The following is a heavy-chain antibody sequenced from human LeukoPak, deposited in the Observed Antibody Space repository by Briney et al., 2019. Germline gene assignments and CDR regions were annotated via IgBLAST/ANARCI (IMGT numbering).Heavy chain of an antibody. CDR3: AAIAAAGPFDY. J-gene: IGHJ4*02. D-gene: IGHD6-13*01. CDR2: ISSSGSTI. Sequence: GGSLRLSCAASGFTFSDYYMSWIRQAPGKGLEWVSYISSSGSTIYYADSVKGRFTISRDNAKNTLYLQMNSLRAEDTAVYYCAAIAAAGPFDYWGQGTLVTVSS. CDR1: GFTFSDYY. V-gene: IGHV3-11*01.